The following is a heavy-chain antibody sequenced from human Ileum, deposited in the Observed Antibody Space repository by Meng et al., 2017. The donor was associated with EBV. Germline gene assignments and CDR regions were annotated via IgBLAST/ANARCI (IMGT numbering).Heavy chain of an antibody. D-gene: IGHD6-19*01. CDR2: IYHSGST. V-gene: IGHV4-4*02. Sequence: QGRLSESGPGLVKPSGTLSLTCAVSGGSISSSNCWSWVRQPPGKGLEWIGEIYHSGSTNYNPSLKSRVTISVDKSKNQFSLKLSSVTAADTAVYYCASFPPPGKQWLVTDYWGQGTLVTVSS. CDR1: GGSISSSNC. CDR3: ASFPPPGKQWLVTDY. J-gene: IGHJ4*02.